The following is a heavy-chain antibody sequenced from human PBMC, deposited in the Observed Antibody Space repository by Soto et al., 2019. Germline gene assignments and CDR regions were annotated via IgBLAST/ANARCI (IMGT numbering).Heavy chain of an antibody. CDR2: IYHSGST. J-gene: IGHJ5*02. V-gene: IGHV4-4*02. Sequence: KPSETLSLTCAVSGGSISSSNWWSWVRQPPGKGLEWIGEIYHSGSTNYNPSLKSRVTISVDKSKNQFSLKLSSVTAADTAVYYCARDRGCSSTSCHNWFDPWGQGTLVTVSS. CDR3: ARDRGCSSTSCHNWFDP. D-gene: IGHD2-2*01. CDR1: GGSISSSNW.